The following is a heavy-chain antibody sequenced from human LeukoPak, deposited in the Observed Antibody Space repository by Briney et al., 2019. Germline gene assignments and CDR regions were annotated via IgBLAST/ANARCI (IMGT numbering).Heavy chain of an antibody. CDR3: ASLYCGGDCYSVDY. CDR2: IIPILGIA. CDR1: GGTFSSYA. D-gene: IGHD2-21*02. Sequence: SSVKVSCKASGGTFSSYAMSGVRQAPGQGLAWMGRIIPILGIANYAQRFQDRVMLTAAKSTSKAYMELSSLRSEHTAVYYCASLYCGGDCYSVDYWGQGTLVTVCS. V-gene: IGHV1-69*04. J-gene: IGHJ4*02.